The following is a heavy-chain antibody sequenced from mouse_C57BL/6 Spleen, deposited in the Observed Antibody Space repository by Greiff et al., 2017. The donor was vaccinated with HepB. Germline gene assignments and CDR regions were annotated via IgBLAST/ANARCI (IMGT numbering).Heavy chain of an antibody. Sequence: EVQLVESGGGLVQPGGSMKLSCVASGFTFSNYWMNWVRQSPEKGLEWVAQIRLKSDNYATHYAESVKGRFTISRDDSKSSVYLQMNNLRAEDTVIYYCTGGSSLDYWGQGTTLTVSS. V-gene: IGHV6-3*01. CDR1: GFTFSNYW. CDR3: TGGSSLDY. D-gene: IGHD1-1*01. CDR2: IRLKSDNYAT. J-gene: IGHJ2*01.